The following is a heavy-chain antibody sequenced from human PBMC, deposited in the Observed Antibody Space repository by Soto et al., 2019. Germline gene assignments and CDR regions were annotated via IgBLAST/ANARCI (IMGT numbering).Heavy chain of an antibody. V-gene: IGHV4-4*07. CDR2: VYSSGGT. CDR3: ARGQRFSDWFDP. D-gene: IGHD3-3*01. J-gene: IGHJ5*02. Sequence: ETLSLTCTVSGGSMSSYYWTWIRQPAGKGLEWIGRVYSSGGTHYNPSLKSRVTISLGTSKNQFSLRLLSVTDADTAVYYCARGQRFSDWFDPWGQGTLVTVSS. CDR1: GGSMSSYY.